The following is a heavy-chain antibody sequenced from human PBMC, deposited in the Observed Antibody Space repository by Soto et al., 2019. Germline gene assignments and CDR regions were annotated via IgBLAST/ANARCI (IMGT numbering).Heavy chain of an antibody. CDR1: GGSISSSSYY. D-gene: IGHD6-13*01. CDR2: IYYSGST. CDR3: ARLVIAAAGTGFDYYYMDV. J-gene: IGHJ6*03. V-gene: IGHV4-39*01. Sequence: QLQLQESGPGLVKPSETLSLTCTVSGGSISSSSYYWGWIRQPPGKGLEWIGSIYYSGSTYYNPSLMRGFTISVDTSKTQFSLKLSSVTAADTAVYYCARLVIAAAGTGFDYYYMDVWGKGTTVTVSS.